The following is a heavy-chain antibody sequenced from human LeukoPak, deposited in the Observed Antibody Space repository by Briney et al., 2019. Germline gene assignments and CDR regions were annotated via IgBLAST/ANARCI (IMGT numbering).Heavy chain of an antibody. V-gene: IGHV4-31*03. Sequence: SQTLSLTCTVSGGSISSGGYYWSWIRQHPGKGLEWIGYIYYSGSTYYNPSLKSRVTISVDTSKNQFSLHLNSVTPEDTAVYYCARRLTQYDCFDPWGQGILVTVSS. CDR1: GGSISSGGYY. CDR2: IYYSGST. J-gene: IGHJ5*02. CDR3: ARRLTQYDCFDP. D-gene: IGHD2-2*01.